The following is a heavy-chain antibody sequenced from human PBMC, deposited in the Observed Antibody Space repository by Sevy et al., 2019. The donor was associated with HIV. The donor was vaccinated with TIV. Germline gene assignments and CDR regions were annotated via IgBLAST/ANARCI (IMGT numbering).Heavy chain of an antibody. Sequence: GGSLRLSCAASGFTFSSYSINWVRQAPGKGLEWVSYISSSSNIIYYADSVRGRFTISRDNAKNSLHLQVNSLRDEDTAVYYCARSPGIAAAGKYYFDYWGQGTLVTVSS. CDR2: ISSSSNII. D-gene: IGHD6-13*01. CDR3: ARSPGIAAAGKYYFDY. V-gene: IGHV3-48*02. J-gene: IGHJ4*02. CDR1: GFTFSSYS.